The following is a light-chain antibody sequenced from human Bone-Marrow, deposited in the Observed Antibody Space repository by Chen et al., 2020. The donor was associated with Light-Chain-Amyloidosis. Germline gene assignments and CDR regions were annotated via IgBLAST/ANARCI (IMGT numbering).Light chain of an antibody. V-gene: IGKV1-6*01. J-gene: IGKJ1*01. CDR3: LQDNDYPQT. CDR1: QGIRTD. Sequence: IQMTQSPSSLPASIGDRVTITCRASQGIRTDLGWYQQKPGTAPKLLIYAASRVQSGVPTRFSGSGSGTYFTLTISSLQPEDFATYYCLQDNDYPQTFGQGTKVEVK. CDR2: AAS.